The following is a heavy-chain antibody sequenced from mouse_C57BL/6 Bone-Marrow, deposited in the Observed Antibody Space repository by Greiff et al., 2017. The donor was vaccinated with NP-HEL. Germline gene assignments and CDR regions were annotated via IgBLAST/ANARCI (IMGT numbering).Heavy chain of an antibody. J-gene: IGHJ4*01. CDR1: GYAFSSSW. CDR2: IYPGDGDT. Sequence: VKLVESGPELVKPGASVKISCKASGYAFSSSWMNWVKQRPGKGLEWIGRIYPGDGDTNYNGKFKGKATLTADKSSSTAYMQLSSLPSEDSAVYFCARWGDCYAMDYWGQGTSVTVSS. V-gene: IGHV1-82*01. CDR3: ARWGDCYAMDY.